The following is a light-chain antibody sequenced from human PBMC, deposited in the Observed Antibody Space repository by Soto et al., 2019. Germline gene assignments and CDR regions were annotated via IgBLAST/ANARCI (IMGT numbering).Light chain of an antibody. CDR1: QSFSSY. CDR3: QQRSNSFT. J-gene: IGKJ3*01. CDR2: DAS. V-gene: IGKV3-11*01. Sequence: EIVLTQSPATLSLSPWEIATLSCRASQSFSSYLAWYQQKPGQAPRLLIYDASNRATGIPARFSGSGSGTDFTLTISSLEPEDFAVYYCQQRSNSFTFGPGTKVDIK.